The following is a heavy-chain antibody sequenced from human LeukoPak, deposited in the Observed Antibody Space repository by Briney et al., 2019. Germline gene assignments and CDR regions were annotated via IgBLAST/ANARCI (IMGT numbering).Heavy chain of an antibody. CDR1: GGSFSGYY. CDR2: INHSGST. Sequence: SETLSLTCAVYGGSFSGYYWSWIRQPPGKGLEWIGEINHSGSTNYNPSLKSRVTISVDTPKNQFSLKLSSVTAADTAVYYCASGYDYGVVDYWGQGTLVTISS. D-gene: IGHD5-12*01. CDR3: ASGYDYGVVDY. J-gene: IGHJ4*02. V-gene: IGHV4-34*01.